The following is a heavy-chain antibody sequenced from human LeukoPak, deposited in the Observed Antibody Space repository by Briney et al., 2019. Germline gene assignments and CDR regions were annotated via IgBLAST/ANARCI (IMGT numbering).Heavy chain of an antibody. CDR3: ARDRRDFWSGYTAFDI. D-gene: IGHD3-3*01. J-gene: IGHJ3*02. CDR2: ISSSSSYI. CDR1: GFTFSSYS. Sequence: GGSLRLSCAASGFTFSSYSMNWVRQAAGKGLEWVSSISSSSSYIYYADSVKGRFTISRDNAKNSLYLQMNSLRAEDTAVYYCARDRRDFWSGYTAFDIWGQGTMVTVSS. V-gene: IGHV3-21*01.